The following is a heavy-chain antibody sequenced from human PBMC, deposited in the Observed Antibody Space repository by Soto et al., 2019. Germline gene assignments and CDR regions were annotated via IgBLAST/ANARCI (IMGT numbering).Heavy chain of an antibody. Sequence: PSETLSVTCGVSGGSFSDYYWSWIRQPPGKGLEWIGEINHSGSTNYNPSLKSRVTISVDTSKNQFSLKLSSVTAADTAVYYCARGRVGATHWNWFDPWGQGTLVTVSS. V-gene: IGHV4-34*01. CDR3: ARGRVGATHWNWFDP. CDR2: INHSGST. CDR1: GGSFSDYY. D-gene: IGHD1-26*01. J-gene: IGHJ5*02.